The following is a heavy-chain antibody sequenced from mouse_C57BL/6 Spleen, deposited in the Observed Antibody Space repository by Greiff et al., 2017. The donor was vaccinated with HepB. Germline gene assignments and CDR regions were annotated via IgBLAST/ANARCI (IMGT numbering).Heavy chain of an antibody. CDR3: ARGYDGVLDY. CDR2: INPNYGTT. V-gene: IGHV1-39*01. Sequence: QQSNGKSLEWIGVINPNYGTTSYNQKFKGKATLTVDQSSSTAYMQLNSLTSEDSAVYYRARGYDGVLDYWGQGTTLTVSS. J-gene: IGHJ2*01. D-gene: IGHD2-14*01.